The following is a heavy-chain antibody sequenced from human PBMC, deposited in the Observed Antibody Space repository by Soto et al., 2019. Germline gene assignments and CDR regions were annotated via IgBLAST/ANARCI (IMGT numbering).Heavy chain of an antibody. CDR3: ARAPGRSKLLPFYFDP. Sequence: QVHLVQSGAEVQKPGASVRISCQASGYAFTTSAIHWVRQAPGQSLEWMGWINPATGDTKYSQNVRGRVTFALDTSATTAYMDLRSLASHDTAVYYRARAPGRSKLLPFYFDPWGQGTQVTVSS. D-gene: IGHD1-26*01. CDR1: GYAFTTSA. V-gene: IGHV1-3*01. J-gene: IGHJ5*02. CDR2: INPATGDT.